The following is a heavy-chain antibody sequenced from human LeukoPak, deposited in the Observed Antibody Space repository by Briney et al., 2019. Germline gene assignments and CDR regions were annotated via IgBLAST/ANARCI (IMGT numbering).Heavy chain of an antibody. Sequence: GRSLRLSCAASGFTFSSYWMHWVRQAPGKGLVWVSRINSDGSSTSYADSVKGRFTFSRDNAKNTLYLQMNSLRAEDTAVYYCAILGSGHFDYWGQGTLVTVSS. J-gene: IGHJ4*02. CDR2: INSDGSST. V-gene: IGHV3-74*01. CDR1: GFTFSSYW. D-gene: IGHD3-10*01. CDR3: AILGSGHFDY.